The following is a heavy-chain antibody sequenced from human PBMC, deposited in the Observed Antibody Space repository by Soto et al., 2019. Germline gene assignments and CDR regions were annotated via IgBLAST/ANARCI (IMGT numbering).Heavy chain of an antibody. CDR3: ARTTWGYGEPLDS. V-gene: IGHV3-9*01. D-gene: IGHD5-12*01. J-gene: IGHJ4*02. CDR2: ISWNSDKA. Sequence: EVQLVESGGGLAQPGRSLRLSCATSGFTFDDYAMHWVRQAPGKGLEWVSGISWNSDKAEYADSVKGRFTISRDNAKKSVFLQMNSLRGEDTAVYFCARTTWGYGEPLDSWGQGTPVTVSS. CDR1: GFTFDDYA.